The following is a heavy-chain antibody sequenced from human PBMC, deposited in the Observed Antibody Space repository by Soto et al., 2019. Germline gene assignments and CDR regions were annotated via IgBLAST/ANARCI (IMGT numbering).Heavy chain of an antibody. Sequence: QVQLVESGGGVVQPGRSRRLSCAASGVIFSNYGMHWVRQAPGKGLELVAVTSYDGTKKYYGDSVKGRFTISRDNSMNTLYLQMDSLSAEDTAVYYCAKELGLWSGYLDAFDIWGQGTMVTVS. CDR3: AKELGLWSGYLDAFDI. D-gene: IGHD3-3*01. CDR2: TSYDGTKK. J-gene: IGHJ3*02. V-gene: IGHV3-30*18. CDR1: GVIFSNYG.